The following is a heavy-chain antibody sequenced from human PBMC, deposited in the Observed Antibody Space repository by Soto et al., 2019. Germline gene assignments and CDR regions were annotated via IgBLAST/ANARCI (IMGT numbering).Heavy chain of an antibody. V-gene: IGHV4-61*01. J-gene: IGHJ5*02. Sequence: QVQLQESGPGLVKPSETLSLTCTVSAGSVTSGNYYWTWIRHPPGKRLEWIGFVYYSGSTNYNPSPTSRATISLDTAKNQSSLTLTSVTAADPAVYYCAGAVLWSGGSSSFDHWGQGTLVTVSS. CDR2: VYYSGST. CDR3: AGAVLWSGGSSSFDH. D-gene: IGHD2-15*01. CDR1: AGSVTSGNYY.